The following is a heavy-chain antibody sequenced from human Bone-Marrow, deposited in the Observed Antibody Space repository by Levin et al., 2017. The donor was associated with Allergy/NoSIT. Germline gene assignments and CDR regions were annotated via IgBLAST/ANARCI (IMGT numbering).Heavy chain of an antibody. CDR3: ASGLLSSGSGSSFDS. D-gene: IGHD3-10*01. CDR2: MNPNSGKT. Sequence: ASVKVSCKASGYTFTSYDINWVRQATGQGLEWMGWMNPNSGKTGYAQKFQGRVTMTRNTSISTAYMALSSLRSEDTAVYYCASGLLSSGSGSSFDSWGQGTLVTVSS. V-gene: IGHV1-8*01. J-gene: IGHJ4*02. CDR1: GYTFTSYD.